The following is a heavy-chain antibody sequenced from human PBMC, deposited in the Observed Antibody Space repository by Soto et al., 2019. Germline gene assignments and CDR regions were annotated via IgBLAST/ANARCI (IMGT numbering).Heavy chain of an antibody. J-gene: IGHJ3*02. CDR1: GGSFSNYY. Sequence: QVQLQESGPGLVKPSETLSLTCLVSGGSFSNYYWNWIRQPPGGGLEWIGYIYYTGSTNYNPSLKRRVTISVDTSKNYFSLNLNSVTGADTAVYFCARGRSSWYLDPFDIWGQGTMVSVSS. CDR2: IYYTGST. CDR3: ARGRSSWYLDPFDI. V-gene: IGHV4-59*01. D-gene: IGHD6-13*01.